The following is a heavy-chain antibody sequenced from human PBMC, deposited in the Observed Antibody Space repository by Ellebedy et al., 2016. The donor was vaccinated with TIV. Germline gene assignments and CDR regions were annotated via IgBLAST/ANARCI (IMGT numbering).Heavy chain of an antibody. CDR3: ARDPYGGNLLVY. D-gene: IGHD4-23*01. CDR2: IYSGGST. J-gene: IGHJ4*02. CDR1: GFTVSSNY. V-gene: IGHV3-53*01. Sequence: PGGSLRLSCAASGFTVSSNYMTWVRQAPGKGLEWVSVIYSGGSTYYADPVKGRFTISRDNSKNTLYLQMNSLRAEDTAVYYCARDPYGGNLLVYWGQGTLVTVSS.